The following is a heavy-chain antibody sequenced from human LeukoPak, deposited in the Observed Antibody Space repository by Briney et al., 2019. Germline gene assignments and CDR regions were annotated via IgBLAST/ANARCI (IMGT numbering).Heavy chain of an antibody. J-gene: IGHJ3*02. CDR2: IYYSGST. Sequence: SETLSLTCTVSGGSISSYYWSCIRQPPGKGLEWIGYIYYSGSTNYNPSLKSRVTISVDTSKNQFSLKLSSVTAADTAVYYCARLYCSSTSCYTTLAAFDIWGQGTMVTVSS. D-gene: IGHD2-2*02. V-gene: IGHV4-59*08. CDR1: GGSISSYY. CDR3: ARLYCSSTSCYTTLAAFDI.